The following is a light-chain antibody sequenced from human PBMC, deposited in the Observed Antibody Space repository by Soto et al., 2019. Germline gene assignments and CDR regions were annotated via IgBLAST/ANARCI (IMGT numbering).Light chain of an antibody. CDR2: GAS. CDR1: QSVSSSY. J-gene: IGKJ2*01. CDR3: QQFGSSLYT. V-gene: IGKV3-20*01. Sequence: EIVLTQSPGTLSLSPGERATLSCRASQSVSSSYLAWYQQKPGQAPRLLIYGASSRATGIPDRFSGSGSGTKSPLTISRLEPEDFAMYYCQQFGSSLYTFGQGTKLEIK.